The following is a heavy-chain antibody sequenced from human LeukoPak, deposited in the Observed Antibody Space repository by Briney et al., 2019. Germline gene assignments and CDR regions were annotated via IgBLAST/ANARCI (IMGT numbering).Heavy chain of an antibody. D-gene: IGHD3-3*01. CDR2: IYYSGST. CDR1: GGSISSSSYY. CDR3: ARDRGGVIDY. V-gene: IGHV4-39*07. J-gene: IGHJ4*02. Sequence: SETLSLTCTVSGGSISSSSYYWGWIRQPPGKGLEWIGSIYYSGSTYYNPFLKSRVTISVDTSKNQFSLKLSSVTAADTAVYYCARDRGGVIDYWGQGTLVTVSS.